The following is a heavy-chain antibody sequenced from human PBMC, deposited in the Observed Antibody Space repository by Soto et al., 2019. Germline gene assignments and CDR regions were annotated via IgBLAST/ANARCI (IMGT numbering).Heavy chain of an antibody. D-gene: IGHD6-13*01. CDR3: ARGVGRSSWTSFDS. Sequence: SETLSLTCTVSGGAISSDYWSWIRQPAGKGLEWIGRIYISENTHYNPSLRSRVSMSLDTSKNQLSLNLSSVTAADTAVYYCARGVGRSSWTSFDSWGQGTLVTVSS. J-gene: IGHJ4*02. CDR1: GGAISSDY. V-gene: IGHV4-4*07. CDR2: IYISENT.